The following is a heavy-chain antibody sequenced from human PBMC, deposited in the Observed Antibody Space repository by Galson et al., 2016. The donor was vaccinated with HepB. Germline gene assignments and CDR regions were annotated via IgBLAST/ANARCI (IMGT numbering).Heavy chain of an antibody. CDR1: GFTFSSYA. CDR3: VKDPQFGYYDTSGYYATYGMDV. Sequence: SLRLSCAASGFTFSSYAMSWVRQAPGKGLEWVSVITGSGGTTYYADSVKGRVSVSRDNPQNTLYLQMNSLRAEDTAVYYCVKDPQFGYYDTSGYYATYGMDVWGQGTTVTVSS. D-gene: IGHD3-22*01. V-gene: IGHV3-23*01. J-gene: IGHJ6*02. CDR2: ITGSGGTT.